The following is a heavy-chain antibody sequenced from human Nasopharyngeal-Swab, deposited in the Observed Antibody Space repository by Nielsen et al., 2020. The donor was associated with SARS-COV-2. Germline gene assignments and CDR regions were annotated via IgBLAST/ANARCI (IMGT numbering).Heavy chain of an antibody. Sequence: GGSLRLSCAASGFTFDDYAMHCVRQAPGKGLEWVSGISWNSGSIGYADSVKGRFTISRDNAKNSLYLQMNSLRAEDTALYYCAKDMSYSSSWYYFDYWGQGTLVTVSS. CDR3: AKDMSYSSSWYYFDY. CDR2: ISWNSGSI. CDR1: GFTFDDYA. J-gene: IGHJ4*02. V-gene: IGHV3-9*01. D-gene: IGHD6-13*01.